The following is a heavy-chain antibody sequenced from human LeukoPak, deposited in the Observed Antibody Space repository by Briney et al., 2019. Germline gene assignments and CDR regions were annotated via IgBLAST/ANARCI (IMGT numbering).Heavy chain of an antibody. D-gene: IGHD6-13*01. CDR2: MNPNSGNT. CDR1: GYTFTSYD. V-gene: IGHV1-8*01. J-gene: IGHJ6*02. CDR3: ARGQVYSSSWGDYYYGMDV. Sequence: ASVKVSCKASGYTFTSYDINWVRQATGQGLEWMGWMNPNSGNTGYAQKFQGRVTMTRNISISTAYMELSSLRSEDTAVYYCARGQVYSSSWGDYYYGMDVWGQGTTVTVSS.